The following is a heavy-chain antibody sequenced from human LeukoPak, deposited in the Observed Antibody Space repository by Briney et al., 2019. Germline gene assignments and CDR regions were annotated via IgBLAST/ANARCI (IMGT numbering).Heavy chain of an antibody. CDR1: GFTFSSYG. D-gene: IGHD1-26*01. Sequence: QSGGSLRLSCAASGFTFSSYGMHWVRQAPGKGLEWVAFIRYDGSNKYYADSVKGRFTISRDNSKNTLYLQMNSLRAEDTAVYYCARFRVVGATYAFDIWGQGTMVTVSS. CDR2: IRYDGSNK. J-gene: IGHJ3*02. V-gene: IGHV3-30*02. CDR3: ARFRVVGATYAFDI.